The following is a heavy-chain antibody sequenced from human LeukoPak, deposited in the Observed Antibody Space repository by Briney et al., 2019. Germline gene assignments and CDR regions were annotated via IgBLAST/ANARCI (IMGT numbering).Heavy chain of an antibody. CDR3: ATPTMRGPSYGYVRLLN. V-gene: IGHV1-8*03. D-gene: IGHD5-18*01. Sequence: ASVRVSCKASEYTFTSFDIKWVRQATGQGPEWMGWMNPSSGDTGYAQKFQGRVTFTRDTSTNTAYMELSSLTSEDTAVYYCATPTMRGPSYGYVRLLNWGQGSLVTVSS. CDR2: MNPSSGDT. CDR1: EYTFTSFD. J-gene: IGHJ4*02.